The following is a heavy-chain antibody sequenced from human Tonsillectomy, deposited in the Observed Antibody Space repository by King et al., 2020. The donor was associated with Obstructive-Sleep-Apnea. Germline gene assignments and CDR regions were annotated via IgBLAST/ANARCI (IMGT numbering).Heavy chain of an antibody. D-gene: IGHD6-6*01. CDR2: IRYDGSNK. J-gene: IGHJ4*02. V-gene: IGHV3-30*02. CDR1: GFTFSNYG. Sequence: VQLVESGGGVVQPGRSLRLSCAASGFTFSNYGMHWVRQAPGKGLEWVALIRYDGSNKDYAASVKGRFTISSDNSENTLSLQMNSLRAGDTAVYYCAKDQDGSSYLFDYWGQGTLVTVSS. CDR3: AKDQDGSSYLFDY.